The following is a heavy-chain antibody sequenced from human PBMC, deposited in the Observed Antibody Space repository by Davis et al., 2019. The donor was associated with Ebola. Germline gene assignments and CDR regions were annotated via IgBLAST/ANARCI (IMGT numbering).Heavy chain of an antibody. V-gene: IGHV3-33*01. J-gene: IGHJ4*02. D-gene: IGHD6-6*01. CDR2: IWYDGSNK. CDR3: ARVSTLSYSSSSWVDY. Sequence: GESLKISCAASGFTFSSYGMHWVRQAPGKGLEWVAVIWYDGSNKYYADSVKGRFTISRNNSKNTLYLQMNSLRAEDTAVYYCARVSTLSYSSSSWVDYWGQGTLVTVSS. CDR1: GFTFSSYG.